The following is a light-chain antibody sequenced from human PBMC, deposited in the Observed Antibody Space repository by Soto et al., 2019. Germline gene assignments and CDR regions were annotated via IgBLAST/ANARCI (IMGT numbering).Light chain of an antibody. CDR1: QSVNNN. V-gene: IGKV3-15*01. Sequence: EIVMTQSPGTLSVSPGERATLSCRASQSVNNNFAWYQHRPGKAPRLLIYGASTRATGIPARFSGSGSGTEFTLTISSLQSEDFAVYYCQQYNNWPRTFGQGTKVDI. CDR2: GAS. CDR3: QQYNNWPRT. J-gene: IGKJ1*01.